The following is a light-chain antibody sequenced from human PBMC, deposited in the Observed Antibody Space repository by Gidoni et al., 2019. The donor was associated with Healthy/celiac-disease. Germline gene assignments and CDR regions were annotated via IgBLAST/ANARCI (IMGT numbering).Light chain of an antibody. CDR2: GAS. J-gene: IGKJ2*01. CDR1: QSVSSN. V-gene: IGKV3-15*01. Sequence: EIVLTQSPATLSVSPGERATFSCRASQSVSSNLAWYQQKPGQAPRVLIYGASTRATGIPARFSGSRSGTEFTLTISSLQSEDFAVYYCQQYNNWPPLYTFGQGTKLEIK. CDR3: QQYNNWPPLYT.